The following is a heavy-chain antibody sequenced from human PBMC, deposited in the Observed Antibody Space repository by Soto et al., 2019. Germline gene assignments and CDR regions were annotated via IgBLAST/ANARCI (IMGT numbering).Heavy chain of an antibody. J-gene: IGHJ6*02. Sequence: SETLSLTSTVSGGSISSGDYYWSWIRQPPGKGLEWIEYIYYSGSTYYNPSLKSRVTISVDTSKNQFSLKLSSVTAADTAVYYCARGDYSNTRYYYYYYGMDVWGQGTTVT. V-gene: IGHV4-30-4*01. CDR2: IYYSGST. CDR1: GGSISSGDYY. D-gene: IGHD4-4*01. CDR3: ARGDYSNTRYYYYYYGMDV.